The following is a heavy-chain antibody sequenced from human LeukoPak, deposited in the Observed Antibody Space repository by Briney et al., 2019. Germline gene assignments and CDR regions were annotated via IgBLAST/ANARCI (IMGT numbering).Heavy chain of an antibody. CDR1: GGTFSSYA. D-gene: IGHD6-13*01. V-gene: IGHV1-69*13. CDR2: IIPIFGTA. J-gene: IGHJ4*02. Sequence: SVKVSCKASGGTFSSYAISWVRQAPGQGLEWMGGIIPIFGTANYAQKFQGRVTITADESTSTAYMELSSLRSEDTAVYYCARHFTPAAAGTFDYWGQGTLVTVSS. CDR3: ARHFTPAAAGTFDY.